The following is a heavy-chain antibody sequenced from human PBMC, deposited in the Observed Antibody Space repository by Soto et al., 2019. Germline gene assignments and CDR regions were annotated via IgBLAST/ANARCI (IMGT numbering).Heavy chain of an antibody. J-gene: IGHJ4*02. V-gene: IGHV1-18*01. Sequence: QVQLVQSGADVKKPGASVKVSCKASGYTFSDYGVSWVRQAPGQGLEWMGWISSQNGNTNFAQKFRGRVTMTTDPSTSTVYMELRSLRPDDTAVYYCAREPPETPPDYWGQGTLVTVSS. CDR2: ISSQNGNT. CDR3: AREPPETPPDY. CDR1: GYTFSDYG.